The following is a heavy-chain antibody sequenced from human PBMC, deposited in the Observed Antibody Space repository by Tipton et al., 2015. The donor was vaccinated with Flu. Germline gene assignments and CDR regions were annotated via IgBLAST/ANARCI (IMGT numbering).Heavy chain of an antibody. Sequence: VQLVQSGAEVKKPGESLKIPCKGSGYTFTNYWIGWVRQMPGKGLEWMGIIYPGDSDTRYSPSFQGQVTISADKSISTAYLQWNSLKASNTAIYYCARGQWLKWYDLCGRGTLVAVSS. CDR2: IYPGDSDT. CDR1: GYTFTNYW. D-gene: IGHD6-19*01. J-gene: IGHJ2*01. CDR3: ARGQWLKWYDL. V-gene: IGHV5-51*03.